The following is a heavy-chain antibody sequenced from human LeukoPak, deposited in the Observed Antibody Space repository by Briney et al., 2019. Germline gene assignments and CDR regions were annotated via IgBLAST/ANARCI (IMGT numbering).Heavy chain of an antibody. CDR3: VRDQEYYGDSFDY. J-gene: IGHJ4*02. V-gene: IGHV4-4*09. CDR2: IYTSGST. CDR1: GGSISSYY. D-gene: IGHD4-17*01. Sequence: SETLSLTCTVSGGSISSYYWSWIRQPPGKGLEWIGYIYTSGSTNYNPSLKSRVTISVDTSKNQFSLKLSSVTAADTAVYYCVRDQEYYGDSFDYWGQGTLVTV.